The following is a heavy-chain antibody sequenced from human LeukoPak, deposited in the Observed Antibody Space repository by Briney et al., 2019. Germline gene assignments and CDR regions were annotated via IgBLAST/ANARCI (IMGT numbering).Heavy chain of an antibody. Sequence: GGSLRLSCAASGFTFSSYAMSWVRQAPGKGLEWVSAISGSGGSTYYADSVKGRFTISRDNSKNTLYLQMNSLRDEDTAVYYCAKFRDSRGPGRGFDPWGQGTLVTVSS. CDR1: GFTFSSYA. CDR2: ISGSGGST. CDR3: AKFRDSRGPGRGFDP. J-gene: IGHJ5*02. D-gene: IGHD3-22*01. V-gene: IGHV3-23*01.